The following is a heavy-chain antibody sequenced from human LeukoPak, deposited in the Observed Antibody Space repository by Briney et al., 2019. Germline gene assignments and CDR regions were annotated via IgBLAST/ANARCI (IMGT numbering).Heavy chain of an antibody. CDR3: AKEAGDSSWYYDH. CDR1: GFTFRNYA. CDR2: IRSDGGST. D-gene: IGHD6-13*01. Sequence: GGSLRLSCSASGFTFRNYAMHWVRQAPGKGLEHVSAIRSDGGSTFNADSVKGRFTISRDNSKNTLYLQMNSLRPEDTAVYYCAKEAGDSSWYYDHWGQGTLVTASS. V-gene: IGHV3-64*04. J-gene: IGHJ4*02.